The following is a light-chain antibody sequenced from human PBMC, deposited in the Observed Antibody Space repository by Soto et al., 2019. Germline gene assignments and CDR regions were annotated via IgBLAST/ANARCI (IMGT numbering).Light chain of an antibody. CDR2: AAS. V-gene: IGKV1-39*01. CDR3: QQGYSMPLT. CDR1: HNINNY. J-gene: IGKJ4*01. Sequence: DIQMTQSPASLSASVGDRVTITCRASHNINNYLSWYQQKPGKAPKLLIYAASTLQSGVASRFSGSGSATDFTLTISSLQPEDFATYFCQQGYSMPLTFGGGTKVDSK.